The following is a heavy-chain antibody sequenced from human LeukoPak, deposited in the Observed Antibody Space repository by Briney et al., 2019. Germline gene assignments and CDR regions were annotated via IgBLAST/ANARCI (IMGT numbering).Heavy chain of an antibody. J-gene: IGHJ6*02. CDR3: AKDIADIVVVPAPHVLYYYYGMDV. V-gene: IGHV3-30*04. CDR1: GFTFSSYA. CDR2: ISYDGSNK. D-gene: IGHD2-2*01. Sequence: PGRSLRLSCAASGFTFSSYAMHWVRQAPGKGLEWVAVISYDGSNKYYADSVKGRFTISRDNSKNTLYLQMNSLRAEDTAVYYCAKDIADIVVVPAPHVLYYYYGMDVWGQGTTVTVSS.